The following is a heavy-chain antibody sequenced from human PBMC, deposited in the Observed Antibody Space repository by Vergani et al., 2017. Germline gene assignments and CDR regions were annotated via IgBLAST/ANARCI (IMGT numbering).Heavy chain of an antibody. CDR3: ARSLSTGVDAFDI. CDR2: INHSGST. Sequence: QVQLQQWGAGLLKPSETLSLTCAVYGGSFSGYYWSWIRQPPGKGLEWIGEINHSGSTNYNRSLKSRVTISVDTSKKQFSLKLSPVTAADTAVYYCARSLSTGVDAFDIWGQGTLVTVSS. D-gene: IGHD3-10*01. CDR1: GGSFSGYY. V-gene: IGHV4-34*01. J-gene: IGHJ3*02.